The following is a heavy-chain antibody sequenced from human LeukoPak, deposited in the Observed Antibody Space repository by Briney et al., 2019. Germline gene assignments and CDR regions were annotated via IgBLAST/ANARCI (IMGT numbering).Heavy chain of an antibody. V-gene: IGHV3-23*01. D-gene: IGHD2-2*01. Sequence: GGSLRLSCVASGFTFRTYAMDWVRQAPGKGLEWVSTLSGSGGATYYAGSVKGRFTISRDNAKNSLYVQLDSLRVDDTAVYYCARGVVPAAFDYWGQGTLVTVSS. CDR3: ARGVVPAAFDY. CDR1: GFTFRTYA. CDR2: LSGSGGAT. J-gene: IGHJ4*02.